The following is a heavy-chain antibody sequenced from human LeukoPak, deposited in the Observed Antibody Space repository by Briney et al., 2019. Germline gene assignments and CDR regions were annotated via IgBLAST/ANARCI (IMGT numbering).Heavy chain of an antibody. J-gene: IGHJ4*02. Sequence: GGSLRLSCAASGFTFSSYSMNWVRQAPGKGLEWVSSISSSSSYIYYADSVKGRFTISRDNAKNSLYLQMNSLRAEDTAVYYCARGPTYPGYYDSSGYFPDYWGQGTLVTVSS. D-gene: IGHD3-22*01. V-gene: IGHV3-21*01. CDR2: ISSSSSYI. CDR3: ARGPTYPGYYDSSGYFPDY. CDR1: GFTFSSYS.